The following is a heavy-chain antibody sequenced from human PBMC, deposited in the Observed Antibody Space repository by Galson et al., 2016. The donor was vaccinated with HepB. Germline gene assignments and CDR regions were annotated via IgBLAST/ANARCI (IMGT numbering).Heavy chain of an antibody. Sequence: SLRLSCAASGFTFSDFYMAWLRQAPGKGLEYVSHISSGGRDTNYADSVKGRFTISRDNAKKSLYLQMNSLRAEDTAVYYCSRDRTSRAALDYWGQGTLVTVSS. CDR2: ISSGGRDT. J-gene: IGHJ4*02. CDR3: SRDRTSRAALDY. CDR1: GFTFSDFY. V-gene: IGHV3-11*06. D-gene: IGHD6-25*01.